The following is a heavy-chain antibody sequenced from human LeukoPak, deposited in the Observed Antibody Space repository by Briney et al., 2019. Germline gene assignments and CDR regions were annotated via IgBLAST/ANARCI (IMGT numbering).Heavy chain of an antibody. CDR3: ARGHCSSTSCAQIGPHLRFLEWLFPAFDY. Sequence: ASVKVSCRASGGNFTSYYLHWMLQEPAEKLEGMGRINSSGGSTSYAQQFQRRVTMTRVTSTSRGSMVLSSLMSDAAAVYYCARGHCSSTSCAQIGPHLRFLEWLFPAFDYWGQGTLVTVSS. CDR2: INSSGGST. J-gene: IGHJ4*02. V-gene: IGHV1-46*03. D-gene: IGHD3-3*01. CDR1: GGNFTSYY.